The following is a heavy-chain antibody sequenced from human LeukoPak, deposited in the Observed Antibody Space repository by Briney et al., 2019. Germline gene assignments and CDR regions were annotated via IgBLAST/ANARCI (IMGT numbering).Heavy chain of an antibody. V-gene: IGHV3-21*01. D-gene: IGHD5-12*01. CDR1: GFTFSSKT. CDR3: ARDRGSGYDYSTYNFDL. CDR2: ISSGSTYI. Sequence: PGGSLRLSCGASGFTFSSKTMNWVRQAPGKGLEWVSSISSGSTYIYCADSVKGRFTISRDNANYSLYLQMNSLRAEDTAVYYCARDRGSGYDYSTYNFDLWGQGTLVTVSS. J-gene: IGHJ4*02.